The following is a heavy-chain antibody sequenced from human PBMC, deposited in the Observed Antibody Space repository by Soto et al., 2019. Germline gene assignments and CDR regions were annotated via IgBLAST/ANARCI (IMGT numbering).Heavy chain of an antibody. J-gene: IGHJ4*02. CDR3: ARSYTFYDY. D-gene: IGHD1-1*01. CDR2: ISSSSDTI. Sequence: EVQVVESGGDLVQPGGSLRLSCAPSGFTLPGYSMNWVRQAPGKGLEWVSYISSSSDTIYYADSVKGRFTISRDNAKNLLYLHMKSLRADDTAVYYCARSYTFYDYWGQGTPVTVAS. CDR1: GFTLPGYS. V-gene: IGHV3-48*01.